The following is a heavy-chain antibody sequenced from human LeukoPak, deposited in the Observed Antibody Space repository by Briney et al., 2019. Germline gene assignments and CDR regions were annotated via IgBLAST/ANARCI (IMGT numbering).Heavy chain of an antibody. Sequence: GGSLRLSCAASGLIFSKYWMTWVRQAPGKGLEWVASIKPDGSEKYYLDSVKGRFTISRDNAKNSLYLQMNSLRAEDTAVYYCAELGITMIGGVWGKGTTVTISS. D-gene: IGHD3-10*02. J-gene: IGHJ6*04. V-gene: IGHV3-7*01. CDR1: GLIFSKYW. CDR3: AELGITMIGGV. CDR2: IKPDGSEK.